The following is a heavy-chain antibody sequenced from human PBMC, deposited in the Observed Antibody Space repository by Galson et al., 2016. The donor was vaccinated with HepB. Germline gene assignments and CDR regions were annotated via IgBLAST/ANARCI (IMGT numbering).Heavy chain of an antibody. CDR3: ARKVLHHFDSSGYFPGPLDM. CDR1: GFPYSSHA. D-gene: IGHD3-22*01. CDR2: ITSTGAKT. V-gene: IGHV3-23*01. J-gene: IGHJ3*02. Sequence: RLSCAASGFPYSSHAMTWVRQAPGKGLEWISAITSTGAKTFYADSVKGRFNISRDNSKSTLSLQMNNLRAEDTALYYCARKVLHHFDSSGYFPGPLDMWGQGTLVTVSS.